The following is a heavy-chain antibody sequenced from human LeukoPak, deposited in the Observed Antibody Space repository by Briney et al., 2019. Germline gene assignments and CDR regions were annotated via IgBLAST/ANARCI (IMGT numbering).Heavy chain of an antibody. D-gene: IGHD6-13*01. J-gene: IGHJ4*02. CDR2: IKSKTDGGTT. CDR1: GFTVTNAW. Sequence: SGGSLRLSCVASGFTVTNAWMSWVRQAPGKGLEWVGRIKSKTDGGTTDYATPVKGRFTISRDDSRNTLYLEMNSPKTEDTAVYYCTTETGYSTSWYAYYFDYWGQGTLVTVSS. CDR3: TTETGYSTSWYAYYFDY. V-gene: IGHV3-15*01.